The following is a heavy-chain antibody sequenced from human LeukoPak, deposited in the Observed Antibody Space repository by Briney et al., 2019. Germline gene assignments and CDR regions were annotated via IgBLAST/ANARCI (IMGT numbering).Heavy chain of an antibody. CDR3: AKPKRRGLNSPTDY. Sequence: GGSLRLSCAASGFTFSSYSMNWVRQAPGKGLEWVAVISYDGSNKYYADSVKGRFTISRDNSKNTLYLQMNSLRAEDTAVYYCAKPKRRGLNSPTDYWGQGTLVTVSS. CDR1: GFTFSSYS. V-gene: IGHV3-30*18. J-gene: IGHJ4*02. D-gene: IGHD3-16*01. CDR2: ISYDGSNK.